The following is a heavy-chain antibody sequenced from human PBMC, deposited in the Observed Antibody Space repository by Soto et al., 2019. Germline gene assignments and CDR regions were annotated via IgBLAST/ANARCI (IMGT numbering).Heavy chain of an antibody. CDR2: MNPNSGNT. CDR1: GYTFTSYD. D-gene: IGHD6-13*01. Sequence: ASVKVSCKASGYTFTSYDINWVRQATGQGPEWMGWMNPNSGNTGYAQKFQGRVTMTRNTSISTAYMELSSLRSEDTAVYYCARVMDRSSSLPAFDIWGQGTMVTVSS. CDR3: ARVMDRSSSLPAFDI. V-gene: IGHV1-8*01. J-gene: IGHJ3*02.